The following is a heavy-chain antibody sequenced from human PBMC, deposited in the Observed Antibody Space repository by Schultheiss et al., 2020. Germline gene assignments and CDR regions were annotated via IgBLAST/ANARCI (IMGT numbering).Heavy chain of an antibody. J-gene: IGHJ4*02. CDR1: GGSFSGYY. Sequence: SETLSLTCAVYGGSFSGYYWSWIRQPPGKGLEWIGSLSYRGRTYYNPSLKNRVTISVDTSKNQISLRMNSVTAADTAVYYCARRLLEVRKRSAGTGAPHFDYWGQGTLVTVSS. D-gene: IGHD6-13*01. CDR3: ARRLLEVRKRSAGTGAPHFDY. CDR2: LSYRGRT. V-gene: IGHV4-34*01.